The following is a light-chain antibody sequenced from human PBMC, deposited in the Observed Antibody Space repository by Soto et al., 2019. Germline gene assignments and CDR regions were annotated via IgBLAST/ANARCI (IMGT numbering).Light chain of an antibody. J-gene: IGLJ3*02. CDR3: AEWDDSLSGPWV. Sequence: QSVLTQPPSASGTPGQRVTTSCSGSSSNTGSNYVYWYQQLPGTAPKLLIYRNNQRPSGVPDRFSGSKSDTSASLPISGLRCEDGASYYCAEWDDSLSGPWVFGGGTKQTVL. CDR1: SSNTGSNY. V-gene: IGLV1-47*01. CDR2: RNN.